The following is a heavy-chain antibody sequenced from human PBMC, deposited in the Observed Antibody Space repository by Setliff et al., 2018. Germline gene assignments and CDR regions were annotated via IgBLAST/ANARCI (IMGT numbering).Heavy chain of an antibody. J-gene: IGHJ6*02. V-gene: IGHV1-8*01. CDR1: GYTFTSYD. Sequence: GASVKVSCKASGYTFTSYDINWVRQATGQGLEWMGWMNPNSGNTGYAQKFQGRVTMTRNTSISTAYMELSSLRSEDTAVYYCAREETLGATLYYYGMDVWGQGTTVTVS. CDR2: MNPNSGNT. D-gene: IGHD1-26*01. CDR3: AREETLGATLYYYGMDV.